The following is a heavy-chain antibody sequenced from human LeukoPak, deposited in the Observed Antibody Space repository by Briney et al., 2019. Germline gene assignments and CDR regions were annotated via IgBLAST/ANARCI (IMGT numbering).Heavy chain of an antibody. J-gene: IGHJ6*03. Sequence: RSGGSLRLSCAASGFTFSSYAMSWVRQAPGKGLEWVSAISGSGGSTYYADSVKGRFTISRDNSKNTLYLQMNSLRAEDTAVYYCARAKFVFGELEYYYYYMDVWGKGTTVTISS. V-gene: IGHV3-23*01. CDR2: ISGSGGST. D-gene: IGHD3-10*02. CDR3: ARAKFVFGELEYYYYYMDV. CDR1: GFTFSSYA.